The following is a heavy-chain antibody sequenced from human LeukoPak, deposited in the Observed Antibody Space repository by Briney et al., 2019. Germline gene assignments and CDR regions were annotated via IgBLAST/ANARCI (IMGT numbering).Heavy chain of an antibody. V-gene: IGHV3-7*01. CDR3: ARGFLVL. CDR1: GFTFFNSW. Sequence: GGSLRLSCAASGFTFFNSWMTWVRQAPGKGLEWVANINQDGSAKLYIDSVKGRFTISRDNAMNSLYLQMNSLRAEDTAVYYCARGFLVLWGQGTLVTVSS. J-gene: IGHJ4*02. D-gene: IGHD3-3*01. CDR2: INQDGSAK.